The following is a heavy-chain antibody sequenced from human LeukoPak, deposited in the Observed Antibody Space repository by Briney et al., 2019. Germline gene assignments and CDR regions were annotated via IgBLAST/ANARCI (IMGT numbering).Heavy chain of an antibody. D-gene: IGHD3/OR15-3a*01. CDR2: ISPNSGGT. CDR1: GYTFTGHY. CDR3: ARGTGTLFDF. J-gene: IGHJ4*02. V-gene: IGHV1-2*02. Sequence: ASVKVSCKASGYTFTGHYIHWVRQAPGQGLEWMGWISPNSGGTNYAQKFQGRVTMTRDTSISTAYMELSRLRSDDTAVYYCARGTGTLFDFWGQGTLVTVSS.